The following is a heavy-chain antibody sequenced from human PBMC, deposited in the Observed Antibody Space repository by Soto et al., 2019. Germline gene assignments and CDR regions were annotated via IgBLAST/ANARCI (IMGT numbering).Heavy chain of an antibody. CDR2: IYHSGST. V-gene: IGHV4-30-2*01. CDR1: GGPISSGGYS. Sequence: SETLSLTCAVSGGPISSGGYSWSWIRQPPGKGLEWIGYIYHSGSTYYNPSLKSRVTISVDRSKDQFSLKLSSVTAADTAVYYCARVPTPWGQGTLVTVSS. CDR3: ARVPTP. J-gene: IGHJ5*02.